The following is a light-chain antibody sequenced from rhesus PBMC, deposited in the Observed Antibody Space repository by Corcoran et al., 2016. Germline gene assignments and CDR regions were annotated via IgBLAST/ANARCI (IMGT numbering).Light chain of an antibody. V-gene: IGKV1-74*01. CDR1: VNVNNY. CDR2: KAS. CDR3: QHDYGTPLT. Sequence: DIQMTQSPSSLSASVGDRVTITCRASVNVNNYLNWYQQKPGKAPTLLIYKASPLQSGVPSRFGGIGSGTEYPFTISSLQPEDVATYYCQHDYGTPLTFGGGTKVDI. J-gene: IGKJ4*01.